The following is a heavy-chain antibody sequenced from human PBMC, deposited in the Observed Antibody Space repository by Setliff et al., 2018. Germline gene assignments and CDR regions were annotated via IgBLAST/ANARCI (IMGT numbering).Heavy chain of an antibody. V-gene: IGHV4-39*07. CDR3: ARAAVASGARADYFDN. Sequence: NLPETLSLTCTVSGGSISSSSYYWGWIRQPPGKGLEWIGSTYDSGSTYYNPSLNSRVTISEDTSKNQFSLKLTSVTAADAAVYYCARAAVASGARADYFDNWGRGTLVTVSS. J-gene: IGHJ4*02. CDR2: TYDSGST. D-gene: IGHD6-19*01. CDR1: GGSISSSSYY.